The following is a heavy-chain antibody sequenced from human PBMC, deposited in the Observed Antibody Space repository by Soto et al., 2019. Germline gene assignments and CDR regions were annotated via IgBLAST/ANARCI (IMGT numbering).Heavy chain of an antibody. CDR1: GFTFSSYS. Sequence: GGSLRLSCAASGFTFSSYSMNWVRQAPGKGLEWVSYISSSSSTIYYADSVKGRFTISRDNAKNSLYLQMNSLRDEDTAVYYCAREPQGENYYGSGSYYNDYWGQGTLVTVSS. CDR3: AREPQGENYYGSGSYYNDY. V-gene: IGHV3-48*02. J-gene: IGHJ4*02. CDR2: ISSSSSTI. D-gene: IGHD3-10*01.